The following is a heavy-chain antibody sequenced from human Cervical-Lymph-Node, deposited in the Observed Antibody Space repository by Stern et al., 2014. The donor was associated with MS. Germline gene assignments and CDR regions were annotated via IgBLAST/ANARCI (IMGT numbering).Heavy chain of an antibody. D-gene: IGHD3-16*02. CDR3: ARAGPYDYIWGNFRHRAFYFDS. CDR2: LYYSGRT. Sequence: VQLVESGPGLVKPSETLSLMCSVSSGFIGNNYWSWIRPPPGKGLEGIGHLYYSGRTYYNPSLKSRVTISLDTSKNQLSLRLSSVTAADTAVYYCARAGPYDYIWGNFRHRAFYFDSWGQGALVTVSS. V-gene: IGHV4-59*01. CDR1: SGFIGNNY. J-gene: IGHJ4*02.